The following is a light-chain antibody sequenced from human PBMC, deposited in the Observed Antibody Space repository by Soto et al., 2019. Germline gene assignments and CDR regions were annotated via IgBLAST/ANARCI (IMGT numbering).Light chain of an antibody. J-gene: IGKJ5*01. CDR2: LGS. Sequence: IVVTHSPLSLPATPVDPASISFMTSQILLHSNGYNYVDWYLQKPGQSPQLLIYLGSNRASGVPDRFSGSGSGTDFTLKISRVEAEDVGVYYCMKALQTPPNFGQGTRLEIK. CDR1: QILLHSNGYNY. V-gene: IGKV2-28*01. CDR3: MKALQTPPN.